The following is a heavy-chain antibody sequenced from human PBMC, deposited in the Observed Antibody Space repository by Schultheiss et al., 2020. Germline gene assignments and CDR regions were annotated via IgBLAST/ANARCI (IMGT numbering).Heavy chain of an antibody. CDR1: GGSISSGGYY. J-gene: IGHJ4*02. CDR2: IYYSGST. Sequence: SETLSLTCTVSGGSISSGGYYWGWIRQPPGKGLEWIGSIYYSGSTYYNPSLKSRLTISLDTSKNQFSLNLSSVTAADTAVYYCARDKGYSPDYWGQGTLVTVAS. V-gene: IGHV4-39*07. D-gene: IGHD5-18*01. CDR3: ARDKGYSPDY.